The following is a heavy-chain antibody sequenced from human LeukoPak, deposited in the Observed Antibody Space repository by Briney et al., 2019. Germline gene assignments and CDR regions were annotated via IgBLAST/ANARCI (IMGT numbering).Heavy chain of an antibody. V-gene: IGHV3-7*01. D-gene: IGHD3-22*01. Sequence: GGSLRLSCAAPGFTFSSYWMSWVRQAPGKGLEWVANIKQDGSEKYYVDSVKGRFTISRDNAKNSLYLQMNSLRAEDTAVYYCAREQYYYDSSGYSYYFDYWGQGTLVTVSS. J-gene: IGHJ4*02. CDR1: GFTFSSYW. CDR3: AREQYYYDSSGYSYYFDY. CDR2: IKQDGSEK.